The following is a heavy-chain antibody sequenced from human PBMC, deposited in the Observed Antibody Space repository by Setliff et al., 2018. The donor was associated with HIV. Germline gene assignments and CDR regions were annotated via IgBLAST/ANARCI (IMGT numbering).Heavy chain of an antibody. Sequence: SETLSLTCSVSGGSISSGSYYWGWIRQPPGKGLEWIGSVYHSGTTYYNPSLKSRVTISVDMSNNQFSLKVTSVTAADTAVYYCTSSGYTFAFNWFDPWGQGTLVTVSS. V-gene: IGHV4-39*07. CDR2: VYHSGTT. J-gene: IGHJ5*02. CDR3: TSSGYTFAFNWFDP. CDR1: GGSISSGSYY. D-gene: IGHD5-18*01.